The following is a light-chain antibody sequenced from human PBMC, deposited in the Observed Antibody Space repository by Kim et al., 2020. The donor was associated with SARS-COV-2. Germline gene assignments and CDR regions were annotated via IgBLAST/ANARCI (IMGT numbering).Light chain of an antibody. CDR2: AAS. CDR1: QGISNN. J-gene: IGKJ1*01. Sequence: ASFGDRFTLPCRASQGISNNLAMYQQKPGKVSKLLIYAASALQSGVPSRFSGSGSGTDFTLTITSLQPEDVAAYYCQQCKSAPWTFGQGTKVDIK. V-gene: IGKV1-27*01. CDR3: QQCKSAPWT.